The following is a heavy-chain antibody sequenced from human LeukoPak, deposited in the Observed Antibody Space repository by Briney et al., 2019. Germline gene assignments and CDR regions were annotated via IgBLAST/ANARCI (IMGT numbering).Heavy chain of an antibody. J-gene: IGHJ4*02. D-gene: IGHD3-10*01. CDR3: ARESQAYYYGSGSPNY. V-gene: IGHV3-30*04. Sequence: PGGSLRLSCAASGFTFSSYAMHWVRQAPGKGLEWVAVISYDGSNKYYADSVKGRFTISRDNSKNTLYLQMNSLRAEDTAVYYGARESQAYYYGSGSPNYWGQGTLVTVSS. CDR2: ISYDGSNK. CDR1: GFTFSSYA.